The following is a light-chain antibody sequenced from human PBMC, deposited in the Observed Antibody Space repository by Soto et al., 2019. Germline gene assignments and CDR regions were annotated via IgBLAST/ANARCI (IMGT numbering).Light chain of an antibody. CDR2: EVS. CDR1: SSDVGGYNY. CDR3: SSSDGSNNSFCV. J-gene: IGLJ1*01. Sequence: QSALTQPPSPSGSPGQSVTISCTGTSSDVGGYNYVSWYQQHPGKTPKLMIYEVSKRPPGVPDRFSGSKSGNTASLTVSGLQAEDEADYYCSSSDGSNNSFCVFRTGTEVPVL. V-gene: IGLV2-8*01.